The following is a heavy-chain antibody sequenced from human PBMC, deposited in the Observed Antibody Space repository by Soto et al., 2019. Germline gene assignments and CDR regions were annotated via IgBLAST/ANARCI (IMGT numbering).Heavy chain of an antibody. V-gene: IGHV1-69*05. CDR1: GGTFRTYS. CDR2: IIPIFGTI. D-gene: IGHD6-19*01. CDR3: AKGAVAGTPTSYYYSGMDV. Sequence: QVQLLQSGAEVKKPGSSVRVSCEASGGTFRTYSISWVRQAPGQGLEWMGEIIPIFGTINYAQKFQGRLKITPDESTATVYMALRSLRSDDTALYYCAKGAVAGTPTSYYYSGMDVWGQGTTVTVSS. J-gene: IGHJ6*02.